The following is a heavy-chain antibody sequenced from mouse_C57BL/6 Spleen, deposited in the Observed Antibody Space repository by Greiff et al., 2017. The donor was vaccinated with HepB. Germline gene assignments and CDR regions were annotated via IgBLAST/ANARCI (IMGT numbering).Heavy chain of an antibody. Sequence: QVQLQQSGPELVKPGASVKISCKASGYAFSSSWMNWVKQRPGKGLEWIGRIYPGDGDTNYNGKFKGKATLTADKSSSTAYMQLSSLTSEDSAVYFCARRNYGYAMDYWGQRTSVTVSS. CDR2: IYPGDGDT. V-gene: IGHV1-82*01. D-gene: IGHD1-1*01. CDR1: GYAFSSSW. J-gene: IGHJ4*01. CDR3: ARRNYGYAMDY.